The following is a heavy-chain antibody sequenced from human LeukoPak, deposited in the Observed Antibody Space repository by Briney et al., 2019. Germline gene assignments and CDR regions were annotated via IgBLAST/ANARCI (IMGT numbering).Heavy chain of an antibody. V-gene: IGHV3-20*04. CDR2: INWSGGSA. D-gene: IGHD2-2*01. Sequence: PGGSLRLSCTASGFAFDEHGMSWVRQVPGKGLEWVSGINWSGGSAGYADPLRGRFTISRDNAKNSLYLQMDSLRAKDTALYYCARAPITSPFYFDYWGQGTLVTVSS. CDR3: ARAPITSPFYFDY. CDR1: GFAFDEHG. J-gene: IGHJ4*02.